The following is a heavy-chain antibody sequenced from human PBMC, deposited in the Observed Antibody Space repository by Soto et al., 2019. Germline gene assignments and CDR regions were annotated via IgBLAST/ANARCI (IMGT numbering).Heavy chain of an antibody. V-gene: IGHV4-59*08. J-gene: IGHJ4*02. CDR1: GGSISSYY. Sequence: SETLSLTCTVSGGSISSYYWSWIRQPPGKGLEWIGYIYYSGSTNYNPSLKSRVTISVDTSKTQFSLKLTSVTAADTAVYYCARLYCSSTSCYDYWGQGTLVTVSS. CDR2: IYYSGST. CDR3: ARLYCSSTSCYDY. D-gene: IGHD2-2*01.